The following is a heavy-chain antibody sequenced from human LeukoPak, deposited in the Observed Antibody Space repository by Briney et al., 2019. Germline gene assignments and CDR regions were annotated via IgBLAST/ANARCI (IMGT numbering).Heavy chain of an antibody. Sequence: PSETLSLTCTVSGGSISCGGYYWSWIRQHPGKGLEWIGYIYYSGSTYYNPSLKSRVTISVDTSKNQFSLKLSSVTAADTAVYYCARESESYYYDSTGYFFDYWGQGTLVTVSS. D-gene: IGHD3-22*01. CDR2: IYYSGST. CDR3: ARESESYYYDSTGYFFDY. CDR1: GGSISCGGYY. J-gene: IGHJ4*02. V-gene: IGHV4-31*03.